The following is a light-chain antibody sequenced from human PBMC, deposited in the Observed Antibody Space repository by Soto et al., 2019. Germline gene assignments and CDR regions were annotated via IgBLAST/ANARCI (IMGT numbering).Light chain of an antibody. J-gene: IGKJ1*01. V-gene: IGKV1-5*03. CDR1: QSISSW. CDR2: KAC. Sequence: DIQMTQSPSTLSASVGDRVTITCRASQSISSWLAWYQQKPGKAPKLLIYKACSLESGVPSRFSGSGSGTEFTLTISSLQPDDFATYYCQQYDSYSQTFGQGTKVEI. CDR3: QQYDSYSQT.